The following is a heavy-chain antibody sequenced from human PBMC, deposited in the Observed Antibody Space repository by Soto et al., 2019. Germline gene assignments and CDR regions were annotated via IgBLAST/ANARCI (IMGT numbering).Heavy chain of an antibody. CDR2: FDPEDGKT. Sequence: QVQLVQSGAEVKNPGASVKVSCKVSGYTLRELSMHWVRQSPGKGLEWLGGFDPEDGKTTYAPKFQGRVTMTEDTSTDTAYVELSSLRSADTAVYYCTTGYSYHYEAFDIWGQGTMVAVSS. V-gene: IGHV1-24*01. J-gene: IGHJ3*02. D-gene: IGHD3-22*01. CDR1: GYTLRELS. CDR3: TTGYSYHYEAFDI.